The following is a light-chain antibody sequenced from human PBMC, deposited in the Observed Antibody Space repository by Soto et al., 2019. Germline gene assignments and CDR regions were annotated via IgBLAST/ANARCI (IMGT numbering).Light chain of an antibody. CDR2: DAS. CDR1: QNINNW. V-gene: IGKV1-5*01. J-gene: IGKJ1*01. Sequence: DIQMTQSPSTLSASIGDRVTITCRASQNINNWIAWYQQKPGKAPKFLIYDASTLESGVPSRFSGSGFGTDFTLTISSLQPEDFATYYCQQSYIAPLTFGQGTKVDIK. CDR3: QQSYIAPLT.